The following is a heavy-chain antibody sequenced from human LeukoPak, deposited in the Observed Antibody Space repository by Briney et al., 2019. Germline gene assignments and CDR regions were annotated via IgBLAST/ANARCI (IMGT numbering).Heavy chain of an antibody. CDR2: ISGSGGST. CDR1: GFTFSSYA. CDR3: AKGGAYCGGDCYSGGDYFDY. D-gene: IGHD2-21*02. Sequence: PGGSLRLSCAASGFTFSSYAMSWVRQAPGKGLEWVSAISGSGGSTYYADSVKGRFTISRDNSKNTLYLQMNSLRAEDTAVYYCAKGGAYCGGDCYSGGDYFDYWGQGTLVTVSS. V-gene: IGHV3-23*01. J-gene: IGHJ4*02.